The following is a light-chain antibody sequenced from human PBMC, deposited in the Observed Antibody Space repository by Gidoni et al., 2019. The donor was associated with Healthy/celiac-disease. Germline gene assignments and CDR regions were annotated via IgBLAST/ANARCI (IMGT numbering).Light chain of an antibody. CDR2: DAS. V-gene: IGKV1-5*01. Sequence: GDRVTITCRARQSISSWLAWYQQKPGKAPKLLIYDASSLESGVPSRFSGSGSGTEFTLTISSLQPDDFATYYCQQYNSYAYTFGQGTKLEIK. CDR1: QSISSW. CDR3: QQYNSYAYT. J-gene: IGKJ2*01.